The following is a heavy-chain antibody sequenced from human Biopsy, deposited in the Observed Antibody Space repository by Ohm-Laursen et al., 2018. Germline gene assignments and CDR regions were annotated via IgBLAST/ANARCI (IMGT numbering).Heavy chain of an antibody. V-gene: IGHV1-69*06. D-gene: IGHD3-9*01. CDR2: NIPILGTG. CDR1: EGTFSNYG. Sequence: KISCKAPEGTFSNYGVNWVRQAPGQGLEWLGGNIPILGTGNYAQKFQDRVTVAADTSTSTATMELRSLRSDDTAVYYCATKLTGYFHHWGQGTLVIVSP. J-gene: IGHJ1*01. CDR3: ATKLTGYFHH.